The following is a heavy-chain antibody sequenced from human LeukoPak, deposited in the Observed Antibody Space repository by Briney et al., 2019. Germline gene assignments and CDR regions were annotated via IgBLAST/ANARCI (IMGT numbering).Heavy chain of an antibody. D-gene: IGHD5-12*01. V-gene: IGHV3-11*01. CDR3: ARDKSNSGYDC. CDR2: VSNGGSSSI. Sequence: GGSLRLSCAASRFTLSDYYMTWIRQAPGNGREWVSDVSNGGSSSILYADSVKGRFTVFRDYAKNSLYLQTNSLIADDTGVYYWARDKSNSGYDCWGQGTLVTVSS. CDR1: RFTLSDYY. J-gene: IGHJ4*02.